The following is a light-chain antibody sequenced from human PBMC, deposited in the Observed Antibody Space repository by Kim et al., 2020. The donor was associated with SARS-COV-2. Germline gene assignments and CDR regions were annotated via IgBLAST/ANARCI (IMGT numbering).Light chain of an antibody. CDR1: QSITTY. Sequence: ASVGDRVTITCRASQSITTYLNWYQQKPGKAPKVLIYAASTLQSGVPSRLSGGGSGTHFTLTISSLQPEDFATYYCQQTYRTRWTFGQGTKVDIK. V-gene: IGKV1-39*01. CDR3: QQTYRTRWT. CDR2: AAS. J-gene: IGKJ1*01.